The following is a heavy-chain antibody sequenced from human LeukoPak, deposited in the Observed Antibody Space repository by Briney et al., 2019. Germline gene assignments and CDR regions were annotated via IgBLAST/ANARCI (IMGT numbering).Heavy chain of an antibody. Sequence: SETLSLTCTVSGGSISSYYWSWIRQPPGKGLEWIGYIYYSGSTNYNPSLKSRVTISVDTSKNQFSLKLSSVTAADTAVYYCARDLPPPSGYCSGGGCYWRWFDPWGQGTLVTVSS. D-gene: IGHD2-15*01. J-gene: IGHJ5*02. V-gene: IGHV4-59*01. CDR1: GGSISSYY. CDR3: ARDLPPPSGYCSGGGCYWRWFDP. CDR2: IYYSGST.